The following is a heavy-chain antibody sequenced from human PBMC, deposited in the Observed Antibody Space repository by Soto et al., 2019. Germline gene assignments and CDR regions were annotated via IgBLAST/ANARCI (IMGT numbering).Heavy chain of an antibody. CDR2: IYHSGSI. CDR3: ARHVTTATTVDY. J-gene: IGHJ4*02. V-gene: IGHV4-30-2*01. Sequence: PSETLSLTCAVSGGSISSGGNSGGWIRQPPGKGLEWIGYIYHSGSIYYNPSLKSRVTISVDRSKNQFSLKLSSVTAADTAVYYCARHVTTATTVDYWGQGTLVTVSS. CDR1: GGSISSGGNS. D-gene: IGHD4-17*01.